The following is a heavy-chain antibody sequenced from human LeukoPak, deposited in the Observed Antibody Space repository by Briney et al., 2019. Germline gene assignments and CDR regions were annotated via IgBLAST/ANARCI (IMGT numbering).Heavy chain of an antibody. V-gene: IGHV4-39*07. CDR3: ARDRQGDFDY. CDR1: GGSISSSSYY. Sequence: SETLSLTCTVSGGSISSSSYYWGWIRQPPGKGLEWIGSTYYGGSTYYNPSLKSRVTISVDTSKNQLFLKLSSVTAADTAVYYCARDRQGDFDYWGQGTLVTVSS. CDR2: TYYGGST. J-gene: IGHJ4*02. D-gene: IGHD1-26*01.